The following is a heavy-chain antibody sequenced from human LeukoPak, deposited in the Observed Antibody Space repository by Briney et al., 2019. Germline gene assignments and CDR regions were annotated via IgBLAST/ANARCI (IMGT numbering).Heavy chain of an antibody. V-gene: IGHV3-23*01. CDR1: GFTFSSYA. D-gene: IGHD3-3*01. J-gene: IGHJ6*03. CDR3: ASPTVALTYYDFYMDV. Sequence: AGGSRRLSCAASGFTFSSYAMSWVRQAPGKGLEWVSAISGSGGSTYYADSVKGRFTISRDNSKNTLYLQMNSLRAEDTAVYYCASPTVALTYYDFYMDVWGKGTTVTVSS. CDR2: ISGSGGST.